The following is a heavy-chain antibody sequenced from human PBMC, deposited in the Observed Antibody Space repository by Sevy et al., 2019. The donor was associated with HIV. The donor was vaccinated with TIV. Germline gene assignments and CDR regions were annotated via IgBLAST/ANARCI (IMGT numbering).Heavy chain of an antibody. D-gene: IGHD3-16*01. V-gene: IGHV3-7*01. J-gene: IGHJ4*02. CDR1: GFSFSTYW. CDR3: VREGLGGFSYSLDY. CDR2: MNQDGTER. Sequence: GGSLRLSCAASGFSFSTYWMTWVRQDPGKGLEWVATMNQDGTERDYVDSVKGRFTISRDNTKTSLFLQMNSLSAEDTGVYYCVREGLGGFSYSLDYWGQGTLVTVSS.